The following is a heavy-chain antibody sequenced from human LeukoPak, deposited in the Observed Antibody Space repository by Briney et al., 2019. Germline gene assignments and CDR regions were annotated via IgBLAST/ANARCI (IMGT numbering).Heavy chain of an antibody. CDR3: ATGRTAVDTAMVPFDY. CDR1: GYTLTELS. D-gene: IGHD5-18*01. CDR2: FDPEDGET. J-gene: IGHJ4*02. Sequence: ASVKVSCKVSGYTLTELSMHWVRQAPGKGLEWMGGFDPEDGETIHAQKFQGRVTMTEDTSTDTAYMELSSLRSEDTAVYYCATGRTAVDTAMVPFDYWGQGTLVTVSS. V-gene: IGHV1-24*01.